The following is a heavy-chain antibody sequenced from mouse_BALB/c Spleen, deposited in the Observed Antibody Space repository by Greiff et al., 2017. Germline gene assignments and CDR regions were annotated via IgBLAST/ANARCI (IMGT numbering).Heavy chain of an antibody. D-gene: IGHD1-2*01. CDR3: ARGEVRLRYFDV. CDR1: GYSFTGYF. V-gene: IGHV1-20*02. J-gene: IGHJ1*01. Sequence: EVQLQQSGPELVKPGASVKISCKASGYSFTGYFMNWVMQSHGESLEWIGRINPYNGDTFYNQKFKGKATLTVDKSSSTAHMELRSLASEDSAVYYCARGEVRLRYFDVWGAGTTVTVSS. CDR2: INPYNGDT.